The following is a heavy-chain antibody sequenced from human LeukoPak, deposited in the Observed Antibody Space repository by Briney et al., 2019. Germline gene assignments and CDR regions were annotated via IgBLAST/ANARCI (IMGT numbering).Heavy chain of an antibody. CDR1: GYSFTDYD. CDR2: INPKSGGT. D-gene: IGHD3-22*01. CDR3: ARAAYYDSPTYTNDY. Sequence: ASVKISCKASGYSFTDYDINWVRQAPGQGLEWMGWINPKSGGTKSAQKFQGRVTMTRDTSITTAYMELSRLRSDDSAVYYCARAAYYDSPTYTNDYWGQGALVTVSS. V-gene: IGHV1-2*02. J-gene: IGHJ4*02.